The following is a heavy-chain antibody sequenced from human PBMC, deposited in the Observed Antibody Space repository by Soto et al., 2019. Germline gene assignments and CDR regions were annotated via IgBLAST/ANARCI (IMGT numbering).Heavy chain of an antibody. D-gene: IGHD5-18*01. CDR2: IYYSGST. CDR1: GGSISSSSYY. Sequence: SETLSLTCTVSGGSISSSSYYWGWIRQPPGKGLEWIGSIYYSGSTYYNPSLKSRVTISVDTSKNQFSLKLSSVTAADTAVYYCARLGNLDTAMSDYWGQGTLVTVSS. CDR3: ARLGNLDTAMSDY. J-gene: IGHJ4*02. V-gene: IGHV4-39*01.